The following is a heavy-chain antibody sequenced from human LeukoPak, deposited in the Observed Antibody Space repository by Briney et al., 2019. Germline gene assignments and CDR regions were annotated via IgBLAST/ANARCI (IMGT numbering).Heavy chain of an antibody. Sequence: ASVKVSCKASGYTFTSYDINWVRQATGQGLEWMGWMNPNSGNTGYAQKFQGRVTMTRNTSISTAYMELSSLRSEDTAVYYCARSQQLVRGSDYWGQGTLVTVSS. D-gene: IGHD6-13*01. CDR3: ARSQQLVRGSDY. CDR1: GYTFTSYD. CDR2: MNPNSGNT. J-gene: IGHJ4*02. V-gene: IGHV1-8*01.